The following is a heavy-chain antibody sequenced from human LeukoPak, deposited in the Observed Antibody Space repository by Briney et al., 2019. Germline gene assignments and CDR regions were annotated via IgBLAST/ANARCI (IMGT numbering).Heavy chain of an antibody. CDR1: GVSFRSYS. V-gene: IGHV3-21*01. Sequence: GGSLRLSCAASGVSFRSYSMNWVRQAPGKGLEWVTSISSDSKYIYYADSVKGRFTISRDNAKNSLFLQMSSLRAEDTAVYYCAKDLGYYYGSGIRKDEDAFDIWGQGTMVTVSS. J-gene: IGHJ3*02. CDR2: ISSDSKYI. CDR3: AKDLGYYYGSGIRKDEDAFDI. D-gene: IGHD3-10*01.